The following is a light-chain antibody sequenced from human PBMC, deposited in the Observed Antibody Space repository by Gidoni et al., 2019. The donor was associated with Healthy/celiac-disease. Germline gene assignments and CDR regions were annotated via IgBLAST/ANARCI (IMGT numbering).Light chain of an antibody. CDR1: QSIRSY. Sequence: DIQMTQSPSSLAASVGDRVTITCRASQSIRSYLNWYQQKPGKAPKLLIYAAYSLQSGVPSRFSGSGSGTDCTVTISSLQPEDFATYYCQQSYSTPQTFGQGTKVEIK. V-gene: IGKV1-39*01. CDR3: QQSYSTPQT. CDR2: AAY. J-gene: IGKJ1*01.